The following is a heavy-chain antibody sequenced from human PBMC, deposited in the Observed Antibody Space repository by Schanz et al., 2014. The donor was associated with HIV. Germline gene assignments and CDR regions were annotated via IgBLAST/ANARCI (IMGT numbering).Heavy chain of an antibody. D-gene: IGHD1-20*01. Sequence: VQLVESGGRVVQPGRSLRLSCAASGFTFSTYGMSWVRQAPGKGLEWASSISGGSGSTFYADSVKGRFTITRVNSKNTLYLQMNSLRAEDTAIYYCAKTSITLGMDVWGQGTTVTVSS. CDR1: GFTFSTYG. V-gene: IGHV3-23*04. J-gene: IGHJ6*02. CDR2: ISGGSGST. CDR3: AKTSITLGMDV.